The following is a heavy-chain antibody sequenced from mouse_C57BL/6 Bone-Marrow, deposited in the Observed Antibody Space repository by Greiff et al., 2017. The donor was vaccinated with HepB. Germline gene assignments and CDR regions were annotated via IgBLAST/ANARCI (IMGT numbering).Heavy chain of an antibody. J-gene: IGHJ4*01. V-gene: IGHV8-8*01. CDR3: ARIANSPITTGVATDYYAMCY. Sequence: QVTLKVSGPGILQPSQTLSLTCSFSGFSLSTFGMGVGWIRQPSGKGLEWLAHIWWDDDKYYNPALKSRLTIPKDTSKNQVFLKIANVDTADTATYYCARIANSPITTGVATDYYAMCYWGQGTSVTVSS. CDR2: IWWDDDK. CDR1: GFSLSTFGMG. D-gene: IGHD1-1*01.